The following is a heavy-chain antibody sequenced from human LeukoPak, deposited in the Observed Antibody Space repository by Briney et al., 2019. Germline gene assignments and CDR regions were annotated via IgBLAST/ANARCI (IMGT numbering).Heavy chain of an antibody. Sequence: GGSLRLSCAASGFTFSSYEMNWVRQAPGKGLEWVSYISSSGSTIYYADSVKGRFTISRDNAKNSLYLQMNSLRAEDTAVYYCARGRVYNGYEPFDYWGQGPLVTVSS. CDR2: ISSSGSTI. D-gene: IGHD5-12*01. CDR3: ARGRVYNGYEPFDY. CDR1: GFTFSSYE. J-gene: IGHJ4*02. V-gene: IGHV3-48*03.